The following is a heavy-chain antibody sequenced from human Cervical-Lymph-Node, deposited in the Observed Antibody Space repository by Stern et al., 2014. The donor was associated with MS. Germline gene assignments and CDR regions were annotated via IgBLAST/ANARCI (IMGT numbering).Heavy chain of an antibody. Sequence: VQLVQSGAEVKKPESSVKVSCEASGGSFSTFDIGWGRQAPGPGLGWLGGITPMIGRTPHAQNFQARVTFSADESENTAYMELRNLRSEDTAVYYCARHQGGIAANWGQGTLVTGSS. CDR3: ARHQGGIAAN. V-gene: IGHV1-69*01. J-gene: IGHJ4*02. D-gene: IGHD6-13*01. CDR1: GGSFSTFD. CDR2: ITPMIGRT.